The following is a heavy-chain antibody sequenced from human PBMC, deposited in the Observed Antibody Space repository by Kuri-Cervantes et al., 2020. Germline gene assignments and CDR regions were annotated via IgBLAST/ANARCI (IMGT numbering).Heavy chain of an antibody. CDR2: IGTAGDT. CDR1: GFTFSSYD. Sequence: GGSLRLSCAASGFTFSSYDMHWVRQATGKGLEWVSAIGTAGDTYYPGSVKGRFTISRENAKNSLYPQMNSLRAEDTAVYYCARADVARGQWLVRRFDYWGQGTLVTVSS. D-gene: IGHD6-19*01. V-gene: IGHV3-13*01. CDR3: ARADVARGQWLVRRFDY. J-gene: IGHJ4*02.